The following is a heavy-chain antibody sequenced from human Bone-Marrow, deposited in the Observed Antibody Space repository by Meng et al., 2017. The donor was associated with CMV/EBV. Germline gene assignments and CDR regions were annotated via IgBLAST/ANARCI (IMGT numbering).Heavy chain of an antibody. Sequence: ASVKVSCKASGYTFTSYDINWVRQATGQGLEWMGWMNPNSGNTGYAQKFQGRVTMTRNTSISTAYMELSSLRSEDTAVYYCARGPRTRPPGNWFDPWGQGTLVTFSS. CDR3: ARGPRTRPPGNWFDP. V-gene: IGHV1-8*01. CDR2: MNPNSGNT. J-gene: IGHJ5*02. CDR1: GYTFTSYD.